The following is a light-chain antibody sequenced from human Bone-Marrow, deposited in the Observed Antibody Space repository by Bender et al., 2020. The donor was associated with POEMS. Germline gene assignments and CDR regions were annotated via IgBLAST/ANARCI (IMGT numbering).Light chain of an antibody. Sequence: QSALTQPPSASGSPGQSVTISCTGTSSDVGGYNYVSWYQQHPGKAPKLMIYEVIRRPSGVPDRFSGSKSGNTASLTVSGLQGEDEADYYCSSYAGSDNLLFGGGTKLTVL. CDR3: SSYAGSDNLL. J-gene: IGLJ2*01. CDR1: SSDVGGYNY. CDR2: EVI. V-gene: IGLV2-8*01.